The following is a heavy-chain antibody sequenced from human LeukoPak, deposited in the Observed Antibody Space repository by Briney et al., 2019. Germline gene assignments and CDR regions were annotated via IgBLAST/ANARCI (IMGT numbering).Heavy chain of an antibody. CDR3: AKGTYPDY. CDR2: ISDSGGAT. CDR1: GRTFSSYV. Sequence: GGSLRLSCAASGRTFSSYVMNWARQAPGKGLEWVSSISDSGGATYYADSVKGRFTISRDNSKNTLYLQMNSLRAEDTALYYCAKGTYPDYWGQGTLVTVSS. V-gene: IGHV3-23*01. D-gene: IGHD3-10*01. J-gene: IGHJ4*02.